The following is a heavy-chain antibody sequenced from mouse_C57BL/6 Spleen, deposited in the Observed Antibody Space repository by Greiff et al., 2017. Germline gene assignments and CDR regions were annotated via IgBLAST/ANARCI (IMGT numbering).Heavy chain of an antibody. J-gene: IGHJ1*03. D-gene: IGHD1-1*01. CDR1: GYAFSSSW. CDR2: IYPGDGDT. Sequence: QVTLKESGPELVKPGASVKISCKASGYAFSSSWMNWVKQRPGKGLEWIGRIYPGDGDTNYNGKFKGKATLTADKSSSTAYMQLSSLTSEDSAVYFCARMEDYYGSSSFWYFDVWGTGTTVTVSS. CDR3: ARMEDYYGSSSFWYFDV. V-gene: IGHV1-82*01.